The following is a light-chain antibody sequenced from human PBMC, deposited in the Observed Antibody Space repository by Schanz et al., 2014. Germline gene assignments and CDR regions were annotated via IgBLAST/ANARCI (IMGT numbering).Light chain of an antibody. J-gene: IGLJ3*02. Sequence: QSVLTQPPSVSAAPGQRVTVSCSGSTSNIGSNAVNWFQQFPGKAPKLLIYYDDMLPSGVSDRFSGSKSGTSASLAISGLQSEDEADYYCASWDDSLNARVFGGGTKLTVL. CDR2: YDD. V-gene: IGLV1-36*01. CDR3: ASWDDSLNARV. CDR1: TSNIGSNA.